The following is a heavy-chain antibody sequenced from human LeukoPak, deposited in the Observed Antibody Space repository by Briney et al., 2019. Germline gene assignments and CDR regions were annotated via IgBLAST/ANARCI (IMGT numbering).Heavy chain of an antibody. J-gene: IGHJ4*02. D-gene: IGHD2-15*01. CDR1: GFTFSSYA. CDR2: ISGSGGST. CDR3: AKDMDIVVVVAATSDY. V-gene: IGHV3-23*01. Sequence: PGGSLRLSCAASGFTFSSYAMSWVRQAPGKGLEWVSAISGSGGSTYYADSVKGRFTISRDNSKNTLYLQMNSLRAENTAVYYCAKDMDIVVVVAATSDYWGQGTLVTVSS.